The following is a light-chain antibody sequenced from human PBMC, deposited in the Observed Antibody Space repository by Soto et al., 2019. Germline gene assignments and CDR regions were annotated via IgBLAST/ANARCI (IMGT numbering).Light chain of an antibody. V-gene: IGLV2-14*03. Sequence: QSVLTQPASVSGSPGQSITISCTGTKSDIGYYNFVSWYQHHPVKAPKLMIYDVSNRPSGVSNRFSGSKSGNTASLTISGLQAEDEADYYCCSFTTSSALVFGGGTKLTVL. CDR2: DVS. J-gene: IGLJ2*01. CDR3: CSFTTSSALV. CDR1: KSDIGYYNF.